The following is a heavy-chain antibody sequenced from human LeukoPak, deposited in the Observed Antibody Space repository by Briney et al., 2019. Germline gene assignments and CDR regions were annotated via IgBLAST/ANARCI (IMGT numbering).Heavy chain of an antibody. CDR3: ARETILTGSDY. V-gene: IGHV1-18*01. J-gene: IGHJ4*02. CDR1: GYTFTSYG. Sequence: ASVKVSCKASGYTFTSYGISWVRQAPGQGLEWVGWISAYNRDTNYAQKLQGRVTMTTDTSTSTAYMELRSLRSDDTAVYYCARETILTGSDYWGQGTLVTVSS. D-gene: IGHD3-9*01. CDR2: ISAYNRDT.